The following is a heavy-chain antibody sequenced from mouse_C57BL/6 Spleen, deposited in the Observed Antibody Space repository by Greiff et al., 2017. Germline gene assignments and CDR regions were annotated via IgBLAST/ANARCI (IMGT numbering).Heavy chain of an antibody. CDR2: ISYDGSN. J-gene: IGHJ2*01. CDR3: ARDPSSIGLRRGYFDY. V-gene: IGHV3-6*01. D-gene: IGHD2-4*01. CDR1: GYSITSGYY. Sequence: EVQLQESGPGLVKPSQSLSLTCSVTGYSITSGYYWNWIRQFPGNKLEWMGYISYDGSNNYNPSLKNRISITRDTSKNQFFLKLNSVTTEDTATYYCARDPSSIGLRRGYFDYWGQGTTLTVSS.